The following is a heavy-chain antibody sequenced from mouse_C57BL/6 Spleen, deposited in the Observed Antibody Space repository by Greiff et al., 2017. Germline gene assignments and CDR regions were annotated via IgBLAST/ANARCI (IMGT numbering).Heavy chain of an antibody. J-gene: IGHJ4*01. Sequence: QVQLQQPGAELVRPGTSVKLSCKASGYTFTSYWMHWVKQRPGQGLEWIGVIDPSDSYTNYNQKFKGKSTLTVDKSSSTAYMQLSSLTSEDSAVYYCARRGNWDDYYAMDYWGQGTSVTVSS. D-gene: IGHD4-1*01. CDR1: GYTFTSYW. CDR2: IDPSDSYT. V-gene: IGHV1-59*01. CDR3: ARRGNWDDYYAMDY.